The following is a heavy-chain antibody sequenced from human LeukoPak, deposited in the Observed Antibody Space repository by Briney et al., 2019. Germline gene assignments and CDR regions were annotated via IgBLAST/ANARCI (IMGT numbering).Heavy chain of an antibody. Sequence: SETLSLTCAVYGGPFSGYYWSWIRQPPGKGLEWIGEINHSGSTNYNPSLKSRVTISVDTSKNQFSLKLSSVTAADTAVYYCARNGVNYYYDSSGYPRKGDNWFDPWGQGTLVTVSS. D-gene: IGHD3-22*01. V-gene: IGHV4-34*01. CDR3: ARNGVNYYYDSSGYPRKGDNWFDP. CDR1: GGPFSGYY. CDR2: INHSGST. J-gene: IGHJ5*02.